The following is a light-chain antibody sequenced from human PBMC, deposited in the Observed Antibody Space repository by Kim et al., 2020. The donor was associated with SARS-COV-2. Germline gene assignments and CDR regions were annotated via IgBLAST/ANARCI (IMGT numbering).Light chain of an antibody. CDR3: QAWDSSSAEV. V-gene: IGLV3-1*01. J-gene: IGLJ3*02. Sequence: VSPGQTASITCSGDQLGDKYVSWYQQKPGQSPVLIIFKDSMRPSGIPERFSGYTSGSTATLTISGTQAMDEADYYCQAWDSSSAEVFGGGTQLTVL. CDR1: QLGDKY. CDR2: KDS.